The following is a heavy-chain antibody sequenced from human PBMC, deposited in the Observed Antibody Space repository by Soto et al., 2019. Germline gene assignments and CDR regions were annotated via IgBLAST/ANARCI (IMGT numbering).Heavy chain of an antibody. D-gene: IGHD5-18*01. CDR1: GYTFSSYG. J-gene: IGHJ4*02. CDR2: VSTYNGGT. Sequence: QAQLLQSGAEVKKPGASVEVSCKASGYTFSSYGISWVRQAPGQGLEWMGRVSTYNGGTTYAQKFQGRVTMTTDTCPRTVDTEVWSRGSDDTAVYYCGRVEDVGYGDLDYWGQGTLVTVSS. CDR3: GRVEDVGYGDLDY. V-gene: IGHV1-18*04.